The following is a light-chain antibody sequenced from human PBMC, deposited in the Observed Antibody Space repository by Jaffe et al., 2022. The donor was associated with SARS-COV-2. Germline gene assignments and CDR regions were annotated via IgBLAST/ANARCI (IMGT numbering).Light chain of an antibody. J-gene: IGKJ1*01. V-gene: IGKV3-20*01. CDR2: DAS. CDR3: QQYVSSPWT. CDR1: QSVSNTY. Sequence: EIVLTQSPGTLSLSPGERATLSCRASQSVSNTYLAWYQQRLGQAPRLLMYDASSRATGIPDRFSGSGSGTDFTLTISRLEPEDFAVYYCQQYVSSPWTFGQGTRVEIK.